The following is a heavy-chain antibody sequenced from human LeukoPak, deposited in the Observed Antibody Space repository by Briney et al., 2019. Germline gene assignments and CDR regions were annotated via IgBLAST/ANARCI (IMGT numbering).Heavy chain of an antibody. CDR2: IYYSGSP. CDR1: GASNSSSSYY. D-gene: IGHD3-10*01. V-gene: IGHV4-39*01. CDR3: ASRIAGAGSLDY. Sequence: PSHTLSLTCTVSGASNSSSSYYWGWIRQPPGKGLEWIGSIYYSGSPYYNPSLKSRVTISVDTSKNQFSLKLSSVTDADTAIYYCASRIAGAGSLDYWGQGTLVTASS. J-gene: IGHJ4*02.